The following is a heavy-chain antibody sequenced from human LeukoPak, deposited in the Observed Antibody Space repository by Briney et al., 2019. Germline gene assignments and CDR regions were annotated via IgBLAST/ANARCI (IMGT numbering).Heavy chain of an antibody. Sequence: SETLSLTCTVSGGSISSSSYYWGWIRQPPGKGLEWIGSIYYSGSTYYNPSLKSRVTISVDTSKNQFSLKLSSVTAADTAVYYCARKDHSGSYLVRDFAFDIWGQGTMVTVSS. D-gene: IGHD1-26*01. CDR2: IYYSGST. J-gene: IGHJ3*02. V-gene: IGHV4-39*01. CDR3: ARKDHSGSYLVRDFAFDI. CDR1: GGSISSSSYY.